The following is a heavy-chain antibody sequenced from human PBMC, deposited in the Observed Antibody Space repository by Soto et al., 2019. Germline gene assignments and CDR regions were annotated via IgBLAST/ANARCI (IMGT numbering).Heavy chain of an antibody. J-gene: IGHJ3*02. Sequence: QVHLQQWGAGLLKPSETLSLTCAVYGGSFRGYYWSWIRQPPGKGLEWIWELNHSGSTNYNPSLKSRVTIALDTSKNQFSLKLSSVTAADTAVYYCARDATTVTDDAFDIWGQGTMVTVSS. CDR3: ARDATTVTDDAFDI. CDR1: GGSFRGYY. D-gene: IGHD4-4*01. V-gene: IGHV4-34*01. CDR2: LNHSGST.